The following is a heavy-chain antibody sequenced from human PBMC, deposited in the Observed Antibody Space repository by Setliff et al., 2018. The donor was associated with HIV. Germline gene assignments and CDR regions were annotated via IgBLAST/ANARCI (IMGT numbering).Heavy chain of an antibody. J-gene: IGHJ4*02. Sequence: SETLSLTCTVSGGSISSGGYYWSWIRQHPGKGLEWIGYIYYSGSTYYNPSLKSRVTISIDTSKNQFSLKLSSVTAADTAVYYCARYNWNPLGYRFDYWGQGTLVTVSS. D-gene: IGHD1-20*01. CDR1: GGSISSGGYY. CDR2: IYYSGST. CDR3: ARYNWNPLGYRFDY. V-gene: IGHV4-31*03.